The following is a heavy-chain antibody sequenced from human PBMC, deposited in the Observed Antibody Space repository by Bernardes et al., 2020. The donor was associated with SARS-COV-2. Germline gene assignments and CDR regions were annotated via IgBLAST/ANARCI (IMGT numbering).Heavy chain of an antibody. V-gene: IGHV1-2*02. CDR1: GYTFTGYY. Sequence: ASVKVSCKASGYTFTGYYMHWVRQAPGQGLEWMGWINPNSGGTNYAQKFQGRVTMTRDTSISTAYMELSRLRSDDTAVYYCASRSPKSYYYYGMDVRGQGTTVTVSS. J-gene: IGHJ6*02. CDR2: INPNSGGT. CDR3: ASRSPKSYYYYGMDV.